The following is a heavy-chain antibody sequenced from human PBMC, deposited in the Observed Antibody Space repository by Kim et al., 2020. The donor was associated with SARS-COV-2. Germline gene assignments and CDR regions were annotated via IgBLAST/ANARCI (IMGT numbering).Heavy chain of an antibody. J-gene: IGHJ4*02. CDR3: AKVDYYGSGSYVDY. V-gene: IGHV3-9*01. D-gene: IGHD3-10*01. Sequence: YAESGKGRFTISRDNAKNSLYLQMNSLRAEDTALYYCAKVDYYGSGSYVDYRGQGTLVTVSS.